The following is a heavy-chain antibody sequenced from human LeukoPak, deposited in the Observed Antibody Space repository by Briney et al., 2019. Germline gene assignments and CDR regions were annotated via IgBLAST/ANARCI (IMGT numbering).Heavy chain of an antibody. J-gene: IGHJ4*02. CDR3: AKRRYAGSGPFDY. V-gene: IGHV3-23*01. D-gene: IGHD3-10*01. CDR2: ISGSGGHT. Sequence: AGGSLRLSCAVSGFTFSSSAMNWVRQAPGKGLVWVSGISGSGGHTYYADSVKGRFTISRDNSKNTLYLQMNSLRADDTAVYYCAKRRYAGSGPFDYWGQGTLVTVSS. CDR1: GFTFSSSA.